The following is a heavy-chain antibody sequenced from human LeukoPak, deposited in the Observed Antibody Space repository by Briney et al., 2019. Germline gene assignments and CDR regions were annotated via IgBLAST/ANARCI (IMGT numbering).Heavy chain of an antibody. Sequence: PGRSLRLSCATSGFTFSHYGMHWVRQAPGKGLEWVAVIWNDGTDKYYGDSVKGRFTISRDNSKNTVYLQMNSLRVGDTAVYYCAKDAQRGFDFSNSLESWGQGTLVTVSS. CDR3: AKDAQRGFDFSNSLES. V-gene: IGHV3-33*06. J-gene: IGHJ4*02. CDR2: IWNDGTDK. D-gene: IGHD4-11*01. CDR1: GFTFSHYG.